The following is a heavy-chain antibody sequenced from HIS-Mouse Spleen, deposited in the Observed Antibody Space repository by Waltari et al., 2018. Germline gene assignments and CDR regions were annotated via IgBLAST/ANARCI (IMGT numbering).Heavy chain of an antibody. J-gene: IGHJ2*01. CDR2: IYYSGHT. Sequence: QLQLQESGPGLVKPSETLSLTCTVSGGSTSSSSYYWGGIGQPPGKGLEWIGSIYYSGHTYYNPSLNSQVTISVDTSKNQFSLKLSSVTAADTAVYYCAREIPYSSSWYDWYFDLWGRGTLVTVSS. V-gene: IGHV4-39*07. CDR1: GGSTSSSSYY. D-gene: IGHD6-13*01. CDR3: AREIPYSSSWYDWYFDL.